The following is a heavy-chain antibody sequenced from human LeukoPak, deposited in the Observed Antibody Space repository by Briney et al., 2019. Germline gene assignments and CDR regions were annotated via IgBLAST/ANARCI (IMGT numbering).Heavy chain of an antibody. CDR2: IKEDGSEK. CDR1: GFTFSTYW. CDR3: ARERIGYYYYMDV. J-gene: IGHJ6*03. V-gene: IGHV3-7*01. Sequence: GGSLRLSCAASGFTFSTYWMNWVRQAPGKGLEWVANIKEDGSEKYYVDSVKGRFIISRDNAKKSLYLQMNSLRAEDTAVYYCARERIGYYYYMDVWGKGTTVTISS. D-gene: IGHD2-21*01.